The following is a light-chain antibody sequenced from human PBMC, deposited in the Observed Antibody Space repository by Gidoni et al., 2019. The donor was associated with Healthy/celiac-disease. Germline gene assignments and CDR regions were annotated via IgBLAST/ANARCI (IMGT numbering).Light chain of an antibody. CDR1: NIGSKS. CDR3: QVWDSSSDHVV. J-gene: IGLJ2*01. CDR2: DDS. V-gene: IGLV3-21*02. Sequence: SYVLTPPPSVSVAPGQTARITGGGNNIGSKSGHWYQPKTGQAPVLVVYDDSDRPSGIPERCSGSNSGNTATLTISRVEAGDEADYYCQVWDSSSDHVVFGGGTKLTVL.